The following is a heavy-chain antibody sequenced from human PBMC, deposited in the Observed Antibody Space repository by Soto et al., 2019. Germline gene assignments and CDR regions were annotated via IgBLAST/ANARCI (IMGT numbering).Heavy chain of an antibody. Sequence: SETLSLTCTVSGGSISSYYWSWIRQPPGKGLEWIGYIYYSGSTNYNPSLKSRVTISVDTSKNQFSLKLSSVAAADTAVYYCARSSYYYYGMEVWGQGTRVTVSS. CDR1: GGSISSYY. J-gene: IGHJ6*02. CDR3: ARSSYYYYGMEV. V-gene: IGHV4-59*01. CDR2: IYYSGST. D-gene: IGHD6-13*01.